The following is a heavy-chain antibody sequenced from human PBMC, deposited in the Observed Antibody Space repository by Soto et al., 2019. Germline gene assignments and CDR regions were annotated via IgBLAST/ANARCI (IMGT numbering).Heavy chain of an antibody. J-gene: IGHJ4*02. CDR3: ARQRFVVPAAIDY. Sequence: SETLSLTCTVSGGSISSSSYYWGWIRQPPGKGLEWIGSIYYSGSTYYNPSLKSRVTISVDTSKNQFSLKLSSVTAADTAVYYCARQRFVVPAAIDYWGQGTLVTRLL. CDR1: GGSISSSSYY. V-gene: IGHV4-39*01. CDR2: IYYSGST. D-gene: IGHD2-2*01.